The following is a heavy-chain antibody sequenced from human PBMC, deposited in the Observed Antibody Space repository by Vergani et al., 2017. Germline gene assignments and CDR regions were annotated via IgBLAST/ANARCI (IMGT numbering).Heavy chain of an antibody. CDR2: ISYDGSNK. CDR3: AKDRPGDPGVVAPGY. J-gene: IGHJ4*02. V-gene: IGHV3-30-3*01. Sequence: QVQLVESGGGVVQPGRSLRLSCAASGFTFSSYAMHWVRQAPGKGLEWVAVISYDGSNKYYADSVKGRFTISRDNSKNTLYLQMNSLRAEDTAVYYCAKDRPGDPGVVAPGYWGQGTLVTVSS. CDR1: GFTFSSYA. D-gene: IGHD5-12*01.